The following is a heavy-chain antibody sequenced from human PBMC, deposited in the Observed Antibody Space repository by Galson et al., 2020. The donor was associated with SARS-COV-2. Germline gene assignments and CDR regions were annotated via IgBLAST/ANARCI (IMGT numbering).Heavy chain of an antibody. Sequence: SETLSLTCTVSGGSISSSSYYWGWIRQPPGKGLEWIGSIYYSGSTYYNPSLKSRVTISVDTSKNQFSLKLSSVTAADTAVYYCARRYHSGSYWGRLDYWGQGTLVTVSS. CDR2: IYYSGST. V-gene: IGHV4-39*01. D-gene: IGHD1-26*01. J-gene: IGHJ4*02. CDR3: ARRYHSGSYWGRLDY. CDR1: GGSISSSSYY.